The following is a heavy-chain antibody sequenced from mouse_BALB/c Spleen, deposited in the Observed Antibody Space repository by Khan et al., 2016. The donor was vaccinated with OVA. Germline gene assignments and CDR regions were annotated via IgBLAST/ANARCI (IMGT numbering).Heavy chain of an antibody. CDR2: IGRGDSI. V-gene: IGHV5-6-5*01. Sequence: EVELVESGGGLVKPGGSLKLSCAASGFTFSNYAMSWVRQSPEKRLEWVASIGRGDSIYYLDRVKGRFTISRDNARNILYLQMSSLRSEDTAMDYCARDYWFTYWGQGTLVTVSA. J-gene: IGHJ3*01. CDR1: GFTFSNYA. CDR3: ARDYWFTY.